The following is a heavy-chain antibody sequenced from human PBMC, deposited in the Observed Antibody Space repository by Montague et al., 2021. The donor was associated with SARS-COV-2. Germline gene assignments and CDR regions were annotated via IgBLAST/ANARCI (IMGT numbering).Heavy chain of an antibody. CDR2: IYHSGST. CDR3: TSLTGATYE. D-gene: IGHD1-20*01. J-gene: IGHJ4*02. V-gene: IGHV4-4*02. CDR1: GGSINSSYW. Sequence: SETLSLTCAVSGGSINSSYWWSWVRQPPGKGLEWTGEIYHSGSTNYSPALKTRVTMSVDKSKNQFSLKLSSVTAADTAMYYCTSLTGATYEWGQGTLVTVSS.